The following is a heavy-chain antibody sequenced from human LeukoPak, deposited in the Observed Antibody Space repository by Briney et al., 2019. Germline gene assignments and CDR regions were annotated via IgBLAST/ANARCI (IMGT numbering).Heavy chain of an antibody. D-gene: IGHD6-13*01. J-gene: IGHJ5*02. V-gene: IGHV3-13*01. CDR1: GFTFSSYD. CDR2: IGTASDT. Sequence: GGSLRLSCAASGFTFSSYDMHWVRQATGKGLEWVSAIGTASDTYSPGSVKGRFTISRENAKNSLYLQMNSLRAGDTAVYYCARAPAAGLGWFDPWGQGTLVTVSS. CDR3: ARAPAAGLGWFDP.